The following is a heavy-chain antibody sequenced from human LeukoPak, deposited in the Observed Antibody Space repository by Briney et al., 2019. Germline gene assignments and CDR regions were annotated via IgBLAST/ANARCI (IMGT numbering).Heavy chain of an antibody. D-gene: IGHD2/OR15-2a*01. J-gene: IGHJ4*02. CDR1: GFIFDDYA. V-gene: IGHV3-9*03. Sequence: PGGSLRLSRVTSGFIFDDYAMHWVRLAPGKGLEWVSGISWKSNTIGYADSVKGRLTISRDNAKDSLSLEMNSLRPDDMGFYYCANATSFVTTFGSFDNWREGTLVTVSS. CDR2: ISWKSNTI. CDR3: ANATSFVTTFGSFDN.